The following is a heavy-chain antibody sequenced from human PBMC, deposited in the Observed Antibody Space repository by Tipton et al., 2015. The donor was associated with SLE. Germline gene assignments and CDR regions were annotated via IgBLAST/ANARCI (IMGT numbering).Heavy chain of an antibody. CDR2: IYYSGST. D-gene: IGHD1-1*01. CDR1: GDSINGYY. Sequence: TLSLTCTVSGDSINGYYWTWIRQPPGKGLEWVGYIYYSGSTNYNPSLKSRVTISIDTSKNQFSLNLTSVTAADTAVYYCARAPGLERSYYYYYYMDVWDKGTTVTVSS. J-gene: IGHJ6*03. V-gene: IGHV4-59*12. CDR3: ARAPGLERSYYYYYYMDV.